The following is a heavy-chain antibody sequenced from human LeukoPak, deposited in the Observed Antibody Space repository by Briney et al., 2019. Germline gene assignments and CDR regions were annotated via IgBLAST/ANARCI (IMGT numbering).Heavy chain of an antibody. D-gene: IGHD2-15*01. CDR3: ARVSYCSGGSCYGLRY. V-gene: IGHV1-46*01. Sequence: GASVKVSCKASGYTFTSYYMHWVRQAPGQGLEWMGIINPSGGSTSYAQKFQGRVTMTRGTSTSTVYMELSSLRSEDTAVYYCARVSYCSGGSCYGLRYWGQGTLVTVSS. CDR1: GYTFTSYY. J-gene: IGHJ4*02. CDR2: INPSGGST.